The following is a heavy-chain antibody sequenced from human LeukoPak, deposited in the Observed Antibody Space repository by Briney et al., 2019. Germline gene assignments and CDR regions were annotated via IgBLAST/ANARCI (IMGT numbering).Heavy chain of an antibody. J-gene: IGHJ4*02. D-gene: IGHD3-22*01. CDR2: ISGSGGST. Sequence: PGGSLRLSCAASGFTFSSYAMSWVRQAPGRGLEWVSAISGSGGSTYYADSVKGRFTISRDNSKNTLYLQMNSLRAEDTAVYYCAKDRGDSSGYYYRVGYFDYWGQGTLVTVSS. CDR3: AKDRGDSSGYYYRVGYFDY. CDR1: GFTFSSYA. V-gene: IGHV3-23*01.